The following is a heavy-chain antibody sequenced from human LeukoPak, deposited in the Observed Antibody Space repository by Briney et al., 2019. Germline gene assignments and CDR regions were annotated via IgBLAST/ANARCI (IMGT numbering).Heavy chain of an antibody. Sequence: GGPLRLSCTAAGFTFGDYSISWFRQAPGKGLQWVGFIAGKTHPGTTEYAASVKGRFSISRDDSKSVAYLEMNSLNTEDSAVYFCSRDSYGYQPEFGFAVWGPGTTVTVSS. V-gene: IGHV3-49*03. CDR1: GFTFGDYS. D-gene: IGHD5-24*01. CDR3: SRDSYGYQPEFGFAV. CDR2: IAGKTHPGTT. J-gene: IGHJ6*02.